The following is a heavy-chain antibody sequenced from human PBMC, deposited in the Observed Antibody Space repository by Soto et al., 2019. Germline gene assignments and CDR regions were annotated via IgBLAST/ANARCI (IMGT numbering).Heavy chain of an antibody. D-gene: IGHD6-19*01. CDR1: GFTFSGSA. V-gene: IGHV3-73*01. J-gene: IGHJ4*02. CDR3: TRRAYSRGWYYDY. CDR2: IRSKTNSYAT. Sequence: GALRLSCAASGFTFSGSAMHWVRQASGKGLEWVGRIRSKTNSYATAYAASVKGRFTISRDDSKNTAYLQMNSLKTEDTAVYYCTRRAYSRGWYYDYWGQGTLVTVSS.